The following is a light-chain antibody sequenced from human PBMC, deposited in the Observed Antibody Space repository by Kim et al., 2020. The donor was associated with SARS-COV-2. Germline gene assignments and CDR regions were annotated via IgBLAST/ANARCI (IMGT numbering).Light chain of an antibody. Sequence: SYELTQPPSVSVSPGQTASISCSGDKLGDKYACWYQQRPGQSPVLVIYEDTRRPSGIPERFSASTSGNTATLTISGTQAMDEADYYCQAWDSTTVIFGGGTKRTVL. CDR1: KLGDKY. V-gene: IGLV3-1*01. CDR2: EDT. J-gene: IGLJ2*01. CDR3: QAWDSTTVI.